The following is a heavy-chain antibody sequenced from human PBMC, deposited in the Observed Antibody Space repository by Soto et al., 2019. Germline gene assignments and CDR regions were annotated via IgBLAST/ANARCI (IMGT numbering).Heavy chain of an antibody. J-gene: IGHJ5*02. CDR3: ARGQLARSGWFDP. CDR2: INSDGSNT. V-gene: IGHV3-74*01. D-gene: IGHD3-10*01. Sequence: RLSCAAWGRTVSSYWMHLGRQGPGKGLVWVSRINSDGSNTNYADSVKGRFTISRDNAKKTLYLQMNSLRVEDTAVYYCARGQLARSGWFDPWGQGTLVTVSS. CDR1: GRTVSSYW.